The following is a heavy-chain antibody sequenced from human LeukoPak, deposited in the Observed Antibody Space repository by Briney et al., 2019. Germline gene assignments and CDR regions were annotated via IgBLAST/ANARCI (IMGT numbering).Heavy chain of an antibody. V-gene: IGHV3-30*02. D-gene: IGHD2-2*01. CDR1: GFTFSTST. CDR2: IRYDGSNK. J-gene: IGHJ4*02. CDR3: AKDDPPRFGWDIVVVPAAMVDY. Sequence: GGSLRLSCAASGFTFSTSTMNWVRQAPGKGLEWVAFIRYDGSNKYYADSVKGRFTISRDNSKNTLYLQMNSLRAEDTAVYYCAKDDPPRFGWDIVVVPAAMVDYWGQGTLVTVSS.